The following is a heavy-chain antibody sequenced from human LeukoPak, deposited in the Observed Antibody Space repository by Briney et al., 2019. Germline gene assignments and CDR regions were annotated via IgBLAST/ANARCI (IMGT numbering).Heavy chain of an antibody. CDR2: ISSSGSTI. Sequence: GGSLRLSCAASGFTFSSYEMNWVRQAPGKGLEWVSYISSSGSTIYYADSVKGRFTISRDNAKNSLYLQMNSLGAEDTAVYYCARSNTASGDFDYWGQGTLVTVSS. D-gene: IGHD5-18*01. CDR3: ARSNTASGDFDY. CDR1: GFTFSSYE. V-gene: IGHV3-48*03. J-gene: IGHJ4*02.